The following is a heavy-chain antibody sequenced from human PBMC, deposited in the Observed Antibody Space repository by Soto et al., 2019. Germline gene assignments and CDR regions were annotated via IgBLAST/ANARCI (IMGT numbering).Heavy chain of an antibody. CDR2: IYHSGST. J-gene: IGHJ6*02. V-gene: IGHV4-30-2*01. CDR3: ATMGDYSNRPGYYYGMDV. CDR1: GGSISSGGYS. D-gene: IGHD4-4*01. Sequence: SETLSLTCAVSGGSISSGGYSWSWIRQPPGKGLEWIGYIYHSGSTYYNPSLKSRVTISVDRSKNQFSLKLSSVTAADTAVYYCATMGDYSNRPGYYYGMDVWGQGTTVTVLL.